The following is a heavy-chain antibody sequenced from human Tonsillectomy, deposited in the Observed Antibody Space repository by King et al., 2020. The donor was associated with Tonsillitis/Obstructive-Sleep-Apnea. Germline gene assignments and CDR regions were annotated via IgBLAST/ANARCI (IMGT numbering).Heavy chain of an antibody. J-gene: IGHJ5*02. D-gene: IGHD4/OR15-4a*01. V-gene: IGHV4-59*01. CDR2: ISYSGST. Sequence: VQLQESGPGLVKPSETLSLTCTVSGASISTYYWNWIRQPPGKGLEWVGYISYSGSTNYNPSLKSRVTISVDTSKNQFSLKLSSVTAADTAIYYCVRTERGAWFDPWGQGTLVTVSS. CDR3: VRTERGAWFDP. CDR1: GASISTYY.